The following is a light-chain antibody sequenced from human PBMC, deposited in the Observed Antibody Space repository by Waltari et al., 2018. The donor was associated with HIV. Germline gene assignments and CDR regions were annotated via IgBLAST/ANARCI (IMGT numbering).Light chain of an antibody. CDR3: QVWDSSSDHVV. J-gene: IGLJ2*01. CDR1: NIGSKS. V-gene: IGLV3-21*02. CDR2: DDS. Sequence: SYVLTQPPSVSVAPGQTARITCGGNNIGSKSVHWYQQKPGQAPVLVVYDDSDRPSGSPGRVAGANSGNTATLTISRVEAGDEADYYCQVWDSSSDHVVFGGGTRLTVL.